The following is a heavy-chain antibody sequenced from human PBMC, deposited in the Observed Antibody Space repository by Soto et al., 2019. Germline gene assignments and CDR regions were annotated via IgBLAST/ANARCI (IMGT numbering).Heavy chain of an antibody. J-gene: IGHJ3*02. CDR1: GGSISSSSYY. CDR2: IYYSGRT. CDR3: ASTDCIGGSCNLGGDAFDI. Sequence: SETLSLTCTVSGGSISSSSYYWGWSRQPPGKGLEWIGSIYYSGRTYYNPSLKSRVTIFVDTSMNQFSLKLSYVTAADTAVYYCASTDCIGGSCNLGGDAFDIWGQGTMVTVSS. D-gene: IGHD2-15*01. V-gene: IGHV4-39*01.